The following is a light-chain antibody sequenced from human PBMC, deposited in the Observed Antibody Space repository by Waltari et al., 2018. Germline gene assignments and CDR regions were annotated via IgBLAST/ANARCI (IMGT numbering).Light chain of an antibody. CDR3: QQYGSSPYT. CDR1: QSVSSSY. CDR2: GAS. V-gene: IGKV3-20*01. Sequence: EIVLTQSPGTLSLSPGERATLSCRASQSVSSSYLARYQQKPGQAPRLLIDGASSRATGIPDRFSGSGSGTDFTLTISRLEPEDFAVYYCQQYGSSPYTFGQGTKLEIK. J-gene: IGKJ2*01.